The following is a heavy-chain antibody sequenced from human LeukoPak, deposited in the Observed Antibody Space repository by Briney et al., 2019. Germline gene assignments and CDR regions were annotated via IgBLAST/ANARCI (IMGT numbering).Heavy chain of an antibody. D-gene: IGHD1-7*01. CDR3: ASGQNWNYGEADY. V-gene: IGHV1-69*13. Sequence: SVKVSCKASGGTFSSYAIRWVRQAPGQGLEWMGGIIPIFGTANYAQKFQGRVTITADESTSTAYMELSSLRSEDTAVYYCASGQNWNYGEADYWGQGTLVTVSS. J-gene: IGHJ4*02. CDR1: GGTFSSYA. CDR2: IIPIFGTA.